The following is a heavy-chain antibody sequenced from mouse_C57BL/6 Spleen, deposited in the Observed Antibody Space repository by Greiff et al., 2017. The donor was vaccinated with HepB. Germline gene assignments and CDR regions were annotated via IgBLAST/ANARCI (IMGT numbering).Heavy chain of an antibody. J-gene: IGHJ3*01. D-gene: IGHD2-4*01. V-gene: IGHV1-76*01. CDR3: ARLGIYYDYDGFAY. Sequence: VKVVESGAELVRPGASVKLSCKASGYTFTDYYINWVKQRPGQGLEWIARIYPGSGNTYYNEKFKGKAKLTAEKSSSTAYMQLSSLTSEDSAVYFCARLGIYYDYDGFAYWGQGTLVTVSA. CDR1: GYTFTDYY. CDR2: IYPGSGNT.